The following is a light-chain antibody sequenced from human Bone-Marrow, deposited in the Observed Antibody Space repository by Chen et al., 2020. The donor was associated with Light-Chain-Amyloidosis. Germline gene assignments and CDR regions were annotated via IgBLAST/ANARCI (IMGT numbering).Light chain of an antibody. CDR2: EDS. CDR1: NIGSTS. Sequence: SYVLTQPSSVSVAPGQTATIACGGNNIGSTSVHWYQQTPGQAPLLVVYEDSDRPSGMHERLSGSNSGKTATLTISRVEAGDEADYYCQVWDRCSDRPVFGGGTKLTVL. CDR3: QVWDRCSDRPV. V-gene: IGLV3-21*02. J-gene: IGLJ3*02.